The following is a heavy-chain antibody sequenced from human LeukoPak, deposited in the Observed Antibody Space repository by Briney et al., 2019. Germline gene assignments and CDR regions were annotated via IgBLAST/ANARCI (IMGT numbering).Heavy chain of an antibody. Sequence: GGSLRLSCAASGFTFSSYSMNWVRQAPGKGLEWVSYISSSSSTIYYADAVKGRFTISRGNAKNSLYLQMNSLRAEDTAVYYCARDHSNWEGVDYWDQGTLVTVSS. CDR3: ARDHSNWEGVDY. D-gene: IGHD7-27*01. J-gene: IGHJ4*02. CDR1: GFTFSSYS. V-gene: IGHV3-48*01. CDR2: ISSSSSTI.